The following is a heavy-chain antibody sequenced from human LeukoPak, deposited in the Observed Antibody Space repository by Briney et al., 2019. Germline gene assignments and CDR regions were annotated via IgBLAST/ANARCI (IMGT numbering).Heavy chain of an antibody. Sequence: PSETLSLTCTVSGGSISSYYWSWIRQPPGKGLEWIGYICYSGSTNYNPSLKSRVTISVDTSKNQFSLKLSSVTAADTAVYYCASSLGPPDWYFDLWGRGTLVTVSS. CDR1: GGSISSYY. J-gene: IGHJ2*01. V-gene: IGHV4-59*08. CDR2: ICYSGST. CDR3: ASSLGPPDWYFDL. D-gene: IGHD3-10*01.